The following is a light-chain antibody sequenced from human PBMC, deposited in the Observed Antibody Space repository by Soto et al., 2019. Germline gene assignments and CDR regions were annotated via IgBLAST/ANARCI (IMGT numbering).Light chain of an antibody. Sequence: DIQMTQFPSSLSPSVGDRVTITCRASQTIGRYLSWFQQKPGKAPKLLIYAASSLGSGVPSRFSGSGSGTDFTLTIGSLQPEDFATYYCQKYDSVPFTFGPGTKVDFK. CDR2: AAS. CDR1: QTIGRY. CDR3: QKYDSVPFT. V-gene: IGKV1-39*01. J-gene: IGKJ3*01.